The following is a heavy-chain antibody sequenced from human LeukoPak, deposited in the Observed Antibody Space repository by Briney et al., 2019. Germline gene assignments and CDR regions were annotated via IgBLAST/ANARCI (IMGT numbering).Heavy chain of an antibody. V-gene: IGHV1-18*01. CDR1: GYTFTSYG. CDR2: ISAYNGNT. CDR3: ARDITMIVVVPFY. J-gene: IGHJ4*02. D-gene: IGHD3-22*01. Sequence: ASVKVSCKASGYTFTSYGISWVRQAPGQGLEWMGWISAYNGNTNYAQKLQGGLTMTPDTSTSPAYMELRSLTSDDTAVYYCARDITMIVVVPFYWGQGTLVTVSS.